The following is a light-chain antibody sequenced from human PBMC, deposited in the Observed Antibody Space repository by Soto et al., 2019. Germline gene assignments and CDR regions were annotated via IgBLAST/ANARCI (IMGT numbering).Light chain of an antibody. CDR1: QSISSY. V-gene: IGKV1-39*01. CDR2: AAA. CDR3: QQSYSTPQT. Sequence: DIQMTQSPSSLSASVGDRVTITCRASQSISSYLNWYQQKPGKAPKLLIYAAASLQSGVPSRFSGSGAGTDFTLTISSLQPEDFATYYFQQSYSTPQTFGQGTKQEIK. J-gene: IGKJ2*01.